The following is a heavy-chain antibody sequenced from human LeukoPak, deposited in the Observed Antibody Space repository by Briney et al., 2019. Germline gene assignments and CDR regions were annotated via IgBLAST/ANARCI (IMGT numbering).Heavy chain of an antibody. CDR3: ARDQSNFDWLLWQPTYYMDV. Sequence: GASVKVSCKTSGYTFTGYYMHWVRQAPGQGLEWMGWINPNSGGTNYAQKFQGRVTMTRDTSISTAYMELSRLRSDDTAVYYCARDQSNFDWLLWQPTYYMDVWGKGTTATISS. J-gene: IGHJ6*03. CDR2: INPNSGGT. CDR1: GYTFTGYY. V-gene: IGHV1-2*02. D-gene: IGHD3-9*01.